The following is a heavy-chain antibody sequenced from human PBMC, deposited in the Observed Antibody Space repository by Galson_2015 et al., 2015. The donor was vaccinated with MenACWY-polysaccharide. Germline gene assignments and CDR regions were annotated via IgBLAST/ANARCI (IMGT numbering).Heavy chain of an antibody. Sequence: SVKVSCKASGGTFSSYAISWVRQAPGQGLEWMGRIIPILGIANYAQKFQGRVTITADKSTSTAYMELSSLRSEDTAVYYCAARGGYDWAYFDYWGQGTLVTVSS. CDR3: AARGGYDWAYFDY. CDR2: IIPILGIA. V-gene: IGHV1-69*04. J-gene: IGHJ4*02. D-gene: IGHD5-12*01. CDR1: GGTFSSYA.